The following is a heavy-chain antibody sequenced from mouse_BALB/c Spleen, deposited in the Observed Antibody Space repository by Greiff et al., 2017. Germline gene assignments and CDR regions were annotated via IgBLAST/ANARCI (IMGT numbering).Heavy chain of an antibody. CDR2: INRNGGST. D-gene: IGHD3-1*01. CDR3: ARDRGWTFAY. V-gene: IGHV5-6-3*01. CDR1: GFTFSSYG. J-gene: IGHJ3*01. Sequence: EVHLVESGGGLVQPGGSLKLSCAASGFTFSSYGMSWVRQTPDKRLELVATINRNGGSTYYPDSVKGRFTISRDNAKNTLYLQMSSLKSEDTAMYYCARDRGWTFAYWGQGTLVTVSA.